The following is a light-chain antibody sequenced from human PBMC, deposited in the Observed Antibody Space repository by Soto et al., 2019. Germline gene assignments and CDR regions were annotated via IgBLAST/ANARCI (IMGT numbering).Light chain of an antibody. Sequence: EIVLTQSPGTLSLSPGERATLSCRASQSVSSAYLAWYQQIPGQAPRLLIYGASSRATGIPDRFSGSGSVTDFTPTITGLEPKDLALYYCQHSGSSCYTIGRGTKLESK. J-gene: IGKJ2*01. CDR3: QHSGSSCYT. CDR2: GAS. CDR1: QSVSSAY. V-gene: IGKV3-20*01.